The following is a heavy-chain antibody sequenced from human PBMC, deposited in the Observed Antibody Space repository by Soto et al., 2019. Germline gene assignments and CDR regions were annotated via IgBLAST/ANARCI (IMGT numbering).Heavy chain of an antibody. CDR2: IYYSGST. Sequence: SETLSITCTVSGGSISSYYWSWIRQPPGKGLEWIGYIYYSGSTNYNPSLKSRVTISVDTSKNQFSLKLSSVTAADTAVYYCARDRFGDYGGVDYWGQGTLVTVSS. J-gene: IGHJ4*02. CDR1: GGSISSYY. D-gene: IGHD4-17*01. CDR3: ARDRFGDYGGVDY. V-gene: IGHV4-59*01.